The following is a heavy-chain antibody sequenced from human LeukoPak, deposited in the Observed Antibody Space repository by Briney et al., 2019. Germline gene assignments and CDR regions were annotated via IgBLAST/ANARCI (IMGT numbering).Heavy chain of an antibody. D-gene: IGHD2-2*01. V-gene: IGHV7-4-1*02. CDR3: ASSYCSTTSCYNHYYYYYGVDV. CDR1: GYTFTNYA. CDR2: INTNTGNP. J-gene: IGHJ6*02. Sequence: ASVKVSCKASGYTFTNYAMNWVRQAPGQGLEWMGWINTNTGNPTYAQGFTGRFVFSLDTSVGTTYVQISSLKAEDTAIYYCASSYCSTTSCYNHYYYYYGVDVWGQGTTVTVSS.